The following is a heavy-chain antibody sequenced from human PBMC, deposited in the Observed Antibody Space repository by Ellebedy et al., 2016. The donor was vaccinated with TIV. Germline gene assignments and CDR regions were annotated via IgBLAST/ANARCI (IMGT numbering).Heavy chain of an antibody. CDR2: IYQDGCEK. CDR1: GFSIRSYW. CDR3: ARRGSYGDYAVHVNSWFDS. J-gene: IGHJ5*01. V-gene: IGHV3-7*01. Sequence: PGGSLRLSCAASGFSIRSYWMSWVRQAPGKGLEWVANIYQDGCEKYYVDSVEGRFTISSDNAKNELYLQMKSLKVEDTAVYDCARRGSYGDYAVHVNSWFDSWGQGTLVTVSS. D-gene: IGHD4-17*01.